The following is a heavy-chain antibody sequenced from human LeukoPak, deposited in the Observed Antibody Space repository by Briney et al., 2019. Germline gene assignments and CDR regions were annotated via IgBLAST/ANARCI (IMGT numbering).Heavy chain of an antibody. CDR2: IYYSGST. D-gene: IGHD5-24*01. Sequence: SETLSLTCTVSGGSISRYYWCWIRQPPGKGLEWIGYIYYSGSTNYNPSLKSRVTISVDTSKNQFSLQLSSVTAADTAVYYCAREDGYNLGYFDYWGQGTLVTVSS. CDR3: AREDGYNLGYFDY. CDR1: GGSISRYY. V-gene: IGHV4-59*12. J-gene: IGHJ4*02.